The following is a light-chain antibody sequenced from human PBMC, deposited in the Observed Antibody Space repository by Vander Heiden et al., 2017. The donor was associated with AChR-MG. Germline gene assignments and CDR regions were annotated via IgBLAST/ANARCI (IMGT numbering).Light chain of an antibody. J-gene: IGKJ5*01. CDR1: QSISNN. CDR2: GAS. CDR3: QQYNAWPPFT. Sequence: EIVMKQSPATLSVSPGERATLSCRASQSISNNLAWYQQKPGQAPRLLIYGASTRATGVPARFSGRGSGTEFTLTIASLQSEDFALYFCQQYNAWPPFTFGQGTRLEIK. V-gene: IGKV3D-15*01.